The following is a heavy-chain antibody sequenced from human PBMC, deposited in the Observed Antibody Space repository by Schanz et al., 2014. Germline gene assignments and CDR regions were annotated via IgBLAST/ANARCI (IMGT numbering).Heavy chain of an antibody. CDR2: IVPIAGIT. Sequence: VQLVQSGAEVKRPGASVRVSCKASGGTFSSFGINWVRQAPGQGLEWMGRIVPIAGITNYAQRFQGRVTITADNSSDTAYMELSSLRSEDTAVYYCAREVGLYDRGWFDPWGQGTLVTVSS. CDR3: AREVGLYDRGWFDP. CDR1: GGTFSSFG. V-gene: IGHV1-69*09. J-gene: IGHJ5*02. D-gene: IGHD3-22*01.